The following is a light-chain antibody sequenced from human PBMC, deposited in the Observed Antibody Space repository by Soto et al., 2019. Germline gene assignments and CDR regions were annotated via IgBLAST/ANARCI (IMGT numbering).Light chain of an antibody. V-gene: IGLV2-14*01. J-gene: IGLJ1*01. CDR2: EVS. CDR3: SSYTGTSTRYV. CDR1: SSDVGGYNY. Sequence: QSALTQPPSASGSPGQSVTISCTGTSSDVGGYNYVSWYQQHPGKAPKLMIYEVSNRPSGVSNRFSGSKSGNTASLTISGLQAEDEPDYYCSSYTGTSTRYVFGSGTKLTVL.